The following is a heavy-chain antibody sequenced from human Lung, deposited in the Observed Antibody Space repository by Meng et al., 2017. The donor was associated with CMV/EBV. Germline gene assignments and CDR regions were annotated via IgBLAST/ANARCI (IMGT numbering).Heavy chain of an antibody. CDR2: TYYRSKWYN. CDR1: GESVYSNSAA. J-gene: IGHJ4*02. V-gene: IGHV6-1*01. Sequence: HVTLQHPGPALVKPSQILSLTCATSGESVYSNSAAWNGIRQSPSRGLEWLGRTYYRSKWYNDYAVSVKSRITINPDTSKNQFSLQLNSVTPEDTAVYYCARGGMGLDYWGQGTLVTVSS. D-gene: IGHD3-16*01. CDR3: ARGGMGLDY.